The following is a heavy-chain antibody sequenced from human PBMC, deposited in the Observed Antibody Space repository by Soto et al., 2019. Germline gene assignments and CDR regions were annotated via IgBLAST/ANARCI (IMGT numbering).Heavy chain of an antibody. J-gene: IGHJ5*02. Sequence: ASVKVSCKASGYTFTSYGISWVRQAPGQGLEWMGWISAYNGNTNYAQKLQGRVTMTTDTSTSTAYMELRSLRSDDTAVYYCARGVYYDFWSGYYNWFDPWGQGTLVTVSS. D-gene: IGHD3-3*01. CDR2: ISAYNGNT. CDR1: GYTFTSYG. V-gene: IGHV1-18*01. CDR3: ARGVYYDFWSGYYNWFDP.